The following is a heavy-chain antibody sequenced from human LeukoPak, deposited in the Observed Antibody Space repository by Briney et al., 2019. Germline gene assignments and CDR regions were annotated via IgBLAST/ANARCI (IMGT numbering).Heavy chain of an antibody. Sequence: SETLSLTCSVSGDSVSSFYWNWIRPSPGRGLEWIGNIHYSGSSIYNPSLRSRVTMSIDTSKKQFFLKLTSVTAADTAVYYCVLAPNSNWFDFWGQGTLVTVPS. J-gene: IGHJ4*02. CDR2: IHYSGSS. V-gene: IGHV4-59*08. CDR3: VLAPNSNWFDF. CDR1: GDSVSSFY. D-gene: IGHD2-15*01.